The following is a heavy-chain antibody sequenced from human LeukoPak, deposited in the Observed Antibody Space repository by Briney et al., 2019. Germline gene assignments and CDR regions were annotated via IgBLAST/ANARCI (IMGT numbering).Heavy chain of an antibody. CDR3: ARGECGSTLCGYYYYGLDV. V-gene: IGHV4-59*01. J-gene: IGHJ6*01. CDR2: IYNSRST. CDR1: GVSINDFY. Sequence: SETLSLTCTVSGVSINDFYWSWIRQSPGKGLEWIGYIYNSRSTNYNPSLKSRVTISVDTSKNQISLKLRSVTAADTAVYYCARGECGSTLCGYYYYGLDVWGQGTMVTVSS. D-gene: IGHD1-26*01.